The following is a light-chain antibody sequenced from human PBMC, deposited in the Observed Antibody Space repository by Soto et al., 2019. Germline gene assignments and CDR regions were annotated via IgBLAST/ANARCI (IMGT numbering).Light chain of an antibody. CDR1: QGIIQY. CDR2: AAV. Sequence: IHLTQPPSVLSASLGDRVTITCPASQGIIQYVAWYQKKQGKAPKLLIYAAVVLQGGVPSRLRGSGYGTELTITISSMQTDDFETYYCQHYNSYPEAFGHGTKVDI. CDR3: QHYNSYPEA. V-gene: IGKV1-9*01. J-gene: IGKJ1*01.